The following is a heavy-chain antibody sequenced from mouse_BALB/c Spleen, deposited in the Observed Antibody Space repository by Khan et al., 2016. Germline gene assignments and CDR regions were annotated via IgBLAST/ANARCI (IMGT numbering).Heavy chain of an antibody. Sequence: EVQLQESGPGLVKPSQSLSLTCTVTGYSITSDYAWNWFRQFPGNKLEWMGYIRFSCSTTYNPSLNSRISITRYTYKNHFFLQWYSVTTEDTATYYCTSSKTATRNFDVWGAGTTVTVSS. V-gene: IGHV3-2*02. D-gene: IGHD1-2*01. CDR1: GYSITSDYA. J-gene: IGHJ1*01. CDR2: IRFSCST. CDR3: TSSKTATRNFDV.